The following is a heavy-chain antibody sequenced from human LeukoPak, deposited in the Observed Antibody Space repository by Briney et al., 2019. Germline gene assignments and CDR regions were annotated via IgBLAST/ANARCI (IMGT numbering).Heavy chain of an antibody. CDR1: GDSMSSYY. CDR2: IYYSGST. Sequence: SETLSLTCTVSGDSMSSYYWNWIRQPPGKGLEWIGYIYYSGSTNCNPSLKSRVTISLDTSKNQFSLNLGSVTAADTAVYYCARDGYSYGYFDYWGQGTLVTVSS. D-gene: IGHD5-18*01. J-gene: IGHJ4*02. V-gene: IGHV4-59*01. CDR3: ARDGYSYGYFDY.